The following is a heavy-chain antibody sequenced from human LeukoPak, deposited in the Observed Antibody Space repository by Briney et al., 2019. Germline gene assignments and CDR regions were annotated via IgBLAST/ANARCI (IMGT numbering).Heavy chain of an antibody. CDR3: AREGYCSGGSYCSGGHYYGMDV. Sequence: GGTLRLSCAVSGFTFSSYYMIWVRQAPGKGLEWVSYISCSSSHIYYADLVKRRFTIFGDNNKNSLYLQMNSLRAEDTAVYYCAREGYCSGGSYCSGGHYYGMDVWGQGTTVTVSS. J-gene: IGHJ6*02. CDR1: GFTFSSYY. D-gene: IGHD2-15*01. CDR2: ISCSSSHI. V-gene: IGHV3-21*01.